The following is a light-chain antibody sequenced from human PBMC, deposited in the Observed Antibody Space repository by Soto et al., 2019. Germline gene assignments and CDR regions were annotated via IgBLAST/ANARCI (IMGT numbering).Light chain of an antibody. J-gene: IGKJ1*01. CDR3: HQYGSSPQT. V-gene: IGKV3-20*01. Sequence: EIVLTQSPGTLSLSPGERATLSCRASQSVSSNYLAWYQQTPGQAPRLLIYGASSRATGIPDRFSGSASGTDFTLTTSRLEPEAFAVYYCHQYGSSPQTFGQGTKVEIK. CDR1: QSVSSNY. CDR2: GAS.